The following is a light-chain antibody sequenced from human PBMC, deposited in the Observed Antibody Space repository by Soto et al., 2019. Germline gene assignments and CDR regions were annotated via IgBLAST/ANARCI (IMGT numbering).Light chain of an antibody. CDR1: SSDVGFYNY. CDR2: DVT. Sequence: QSALTQPASVSGSPGQSITISCSGTSSDVGFYNYVSWYQQHPGKAPKLMIYDVTNRPSGVSNRFSGSKSGNTASLTISGLQAEDEADYFCSSNPRSSTLSFGAGTKVTVL. CDR3: SSNPRSSTLS. V-gene: IGLV2-14*01. J-gene: IGLJ1*01.